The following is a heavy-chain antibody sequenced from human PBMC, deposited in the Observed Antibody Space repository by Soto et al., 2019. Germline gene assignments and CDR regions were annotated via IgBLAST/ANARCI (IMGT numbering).Heavy chain of an antibody. J-gene: IGHJ6*04. CDR3: ARAYGDRTSGSMDV. Sequence: ASVKVSCKASGYTFTGYYMHWVRQAPGQGLEWMGWINPNSGGTNYAQKFQGWVTMTRDTSISTAYMELSRLRSDDTAVYYCARAYGDRTSGSMDVWGKGTTVTVSS. CDR1: GYTFTGYY. V-gene: IGHV1-2*04. CDR2: INPNSGGT. D-gene: IGHD4-17*01.